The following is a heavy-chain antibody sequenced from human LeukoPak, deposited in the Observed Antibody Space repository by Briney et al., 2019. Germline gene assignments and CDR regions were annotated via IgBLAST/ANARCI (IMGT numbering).Heavy chain of an antibody. V-gene: IGHV4-38-2*02. CDR2: IYHSGTT. J-gene: IGHJ4*02. CDR1: GYSVSSGYY. Sequence: SDTLSLTCTVSGYSVSSGYYWGWIRQPPGKGLEWIGSIYHSGTTYYNPSLKRRVTISVRTSRNQFSLKLSSVTAADTAVYYCARSGPYYYGLGSAMYSFDYWGQGTLVTVSS. CDR3: ARSGPYYYGLGSAMYSFDY. D-gene: IGHD3-10*01.